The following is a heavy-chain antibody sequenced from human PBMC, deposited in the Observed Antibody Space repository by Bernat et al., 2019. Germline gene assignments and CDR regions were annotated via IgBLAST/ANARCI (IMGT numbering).Heavy chain of an antibody. Sequence: QLQLQESGPGLVKPSETLSLTCTVSGGSISRSSYYWGWIRQPPGKGLEWIGSIYYSWSTYYNPSLKSRVTISVDTSKNQFSLKLSSVTAADTAVYYCASLLYYDILTGLLGAFDIWGQGTMVTVSS. V-gene: IGHV4-39*01. CDR3: ASLLYYDILTGLLGAFDI. CDR1: GGSISRSSYY. CDR2: IYYSWST. J-gene: IGHJ3*02. D-gene: IGHD3-9*01.